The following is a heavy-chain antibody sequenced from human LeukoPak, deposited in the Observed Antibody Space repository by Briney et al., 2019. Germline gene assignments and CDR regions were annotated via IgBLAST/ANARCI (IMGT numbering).Heavy chain of an antibody. CDR2: MNPNSGNT. Sequence: GASVKVSCKASGYTFTSYDINWGRQATGQGLEWMGWMNPNSGNTGYAQKFQGRVTITRNTSISTAYMELSSLRSEDTAVYYCASTWEPELPHDAFDIWGQGTMVTVST. CDR3: ASTWEPELPHDAFDI. D-gene: IGHD1-26*01. CDR1: GYTFTSYD. V-gene: IGHV1-8*03. J-gene: IGHJ3*02.